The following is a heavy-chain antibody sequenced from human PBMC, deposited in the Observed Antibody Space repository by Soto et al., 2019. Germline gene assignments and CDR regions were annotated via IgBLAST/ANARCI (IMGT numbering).Heavy chain of an antibody. CDR3: AHRADYCGSGSYYTH. Sequence: QITLKESGPPLVKPTQTLTLTCTFSGFSLSTREVGVGWIRQPPGRALEWLALIYWDDDKRYRPSLKSRLTIAKDTSKTLVILIMPNMDPEDTATYYCAHRADYCGSGSYYTHWGQGILVTVSS. CDR2: IYWDDDK. J-gene: IGHJ4*02. D-gene: IGHD3-10*01. V-gene: IGHV2-5*02. CDR1: GFSLSTREVG.